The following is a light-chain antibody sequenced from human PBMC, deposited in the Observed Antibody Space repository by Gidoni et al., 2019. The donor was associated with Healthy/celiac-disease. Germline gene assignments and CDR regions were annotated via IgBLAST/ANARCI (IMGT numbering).Light chain of an antibody. J-gene: IGLJ1*01. CDR3: GTWDSSLSAGV. CDR1: SSNIGNNY. V-gene: IGLV1-51*02. Sequence: QSVLTQPPSVSAAPAPKVTISCSGSSSNIGNNYVSWYQQLPGTAPKLLIYENNKRPSGIPDRFSGSKSGTSATLGSTGLQTGGEADYYCGTWDSSLSAGVFGTGTKVTVL. CDR2: ENN.